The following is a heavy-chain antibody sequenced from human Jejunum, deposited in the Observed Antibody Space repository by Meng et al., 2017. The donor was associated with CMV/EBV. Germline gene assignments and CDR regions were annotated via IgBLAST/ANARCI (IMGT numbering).Heavy chain of an antibody. CDR2: LIAVFDKT. J-gene: IGHJ4*02. V-gene: IGHV1-69*13. Sequence: VQCVQPGYEVKPHGAAAKVACKRSSDSFSHQAFNWVRQAPGQGLEWIGGLIAVFDKTKAAPRFQDRVTFTADESTSTAYMELSILTFDDTAVYFCARGRRNEPLFDYWGQGTLVTVSS. CDR3: ARGRRNEPLFDY. CDR1: SDSFSHQA. D-gene: IGHD1-14*01.